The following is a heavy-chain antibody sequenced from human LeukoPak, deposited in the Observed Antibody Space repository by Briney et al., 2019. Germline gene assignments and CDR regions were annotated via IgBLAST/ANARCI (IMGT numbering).Heavy chain of an antibody. J-gene: IGHJ4*02. D-gene: IGHD5-24*01. CDR1: GCTFTTYH. CDR2: INSNTGGT. CDR3: AISIEMAAVPSYDY. V-gene: IGHV1-2*02. Sequence: GASVKVSCKASGCTFTTYHMHWVRQAPGQGLEWMGKINSNTGGTTYAEKFQGRLTMTRDTSVRTAYMEVSRLTSDDTAVYYCAISIEMAAVPSYDYWGQGTLVTVSS.